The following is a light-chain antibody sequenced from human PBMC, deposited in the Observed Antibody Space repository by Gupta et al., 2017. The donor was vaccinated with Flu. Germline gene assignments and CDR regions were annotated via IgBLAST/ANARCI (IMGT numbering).Light chain of an antibody. J-gene: IGKJ4*01. CDR3: QQYHSLPLT. CDR2: DAS. Sequence: DIQMTQSPSSLSVSLGDTVTITCQASEGINNYLNWYQYKSGKAPRLLIYDASNSQTRVPWRFSGHASGTHFTLTISSLQPEDIATYYCQQYHSLPLTFGGGTRVEIK. V-gene: IGKV1-33*01. CDR1: EGINNY.